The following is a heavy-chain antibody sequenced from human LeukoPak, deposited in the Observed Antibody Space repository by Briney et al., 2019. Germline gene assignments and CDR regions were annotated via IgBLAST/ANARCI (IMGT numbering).Heavy chain of an antibody. J-gene: IGHJ4*02. CDR2: ISGSGGST. CDR3: ATSSGYYGY. D-gene: IGHD3-22*01. Sequence: GGSLRLSCAASGFTFSSYGMSWVRQAPGKGLEWVSAISGSGGSTYYADSVKGRFTISRGNSKNTLYLQMNSLRAEDTAVYFCATSSGYYGYWGQGTLVTVSS. CDR1: GFTFSSYG. V-gene: IGHV3-23*01.